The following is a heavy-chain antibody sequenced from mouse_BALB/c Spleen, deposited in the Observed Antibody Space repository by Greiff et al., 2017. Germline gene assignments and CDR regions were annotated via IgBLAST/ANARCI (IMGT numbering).Heavy chain of an antibody. CDR3: AREGVITTVVATDYYAMEY. CDR2: ISDGGSYT. CDR1: GFTFSDYY. D-gene: IGHD1-1*01. J-gene: IGHJ4*01. V-gene: IGHV5-4*02. Sequence: EVKLVESGGGLVKPGGSLKLSCAASGFTFSDYYMYWVRQTPEKRLEWVATISDGGSYTYYPDSVKGRFTISRDNAKNNLYLQMSSLKSEDTAMYYCAREGVITTVVATDYYAMEYWGQGTSVTVSS.